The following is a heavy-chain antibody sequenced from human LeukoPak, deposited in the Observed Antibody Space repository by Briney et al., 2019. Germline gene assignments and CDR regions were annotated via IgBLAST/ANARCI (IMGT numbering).Heavy chain of an antibody. CDR1: GFTFHDYG. Sequence: GGSLRLSCEASGFTFHDYGMSWVRQAPGKGLEWVSGISWNGGSTGYADSVKGRFTISRDNAKNSLHLQMNSLRAEDTAVYYCAKDASYCSGGSCYPNYFDYWGQGTLVTVSS. CDR3: AKDASYCSGGSCYPNYFDY. V-gene: IGHV3-20*04. J-gene: IGHJ4*02. CDR2: ISWNGGST. D-gene: IGHD2-15*01.